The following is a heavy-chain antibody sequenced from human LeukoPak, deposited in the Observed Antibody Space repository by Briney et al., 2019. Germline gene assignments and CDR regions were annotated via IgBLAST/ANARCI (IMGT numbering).Heavy chain of an antibody. V-gene: IGHV5-51*01. CDR3: ARNRIVGATRAAFDY. J-gene: IGHJ4*02. Sequence: GESLKISCKGSGYSFTNYWIGWVRQMPGKGLEWMGIIYPGDSDTRYSPSFQGQVTISADKSISTAYLQWSSLKASDTAIYYCARNRIVGATRAAFDYWGQGTLVTVSS. D-gene: IGHD1-26*01. CDR1: GYSFTNYW. CDR2: IYPGDSDT.